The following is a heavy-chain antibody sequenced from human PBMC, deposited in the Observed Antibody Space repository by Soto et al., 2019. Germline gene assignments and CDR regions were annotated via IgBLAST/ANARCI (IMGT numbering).Heavy chain of an antibody. Sequence: SETLSLTCTVSGGSIGNYYCSWIRQPPGKGLEWIGYIYHSGSTYYNPSLKSRVTISVDTSKNQFSLKLTSVTAADTAVYYCARDKIPGLFDDWGQGTRVTVAS. V-gene: IGHV4-59*12. CDR1: GGSIGNYY. D-gene: IGHD2-21*01. CDR2: IYHSGST. CDR3: ARDKIPGLFDD. J-gene: IGHJ4*02.